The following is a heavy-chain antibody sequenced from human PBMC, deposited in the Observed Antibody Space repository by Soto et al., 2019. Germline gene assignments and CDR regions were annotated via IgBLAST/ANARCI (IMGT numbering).Heavy chain of an antibody. D-gene: IGHD1-26*01. V-gene: IGHV1-58*01. Sequence: ASVKVSCKASGFTFTSSAVQWVRQARGQRLEWIGWIVVGSGNTNYAQKFQERVTITRDMSTSTAYMELSSLRSEDTAVYYCAAGGSYPQFFDYWGQGTLVTVSS. CDR3: AAGGSYPQFFDY. CDR1: GFTFTSSA. CDR2: IVVGSGNT. J-gene: IGHJ4*02.